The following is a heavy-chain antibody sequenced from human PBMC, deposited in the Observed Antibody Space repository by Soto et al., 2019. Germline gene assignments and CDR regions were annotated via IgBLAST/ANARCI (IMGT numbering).Heavy chain of an antibody. D-gene: IGHD6-19*01. V-gene: IGHV3-23*01. J-gene: IGHJ4*02. Sequence: PGGSLRLSCAASGFTFSSYAMSWVHQAPGKGLEWVSAISGSGGSTYYADSVKGRFTISRDNSKNTLYQQMNSLRAEDTAVYYCAKVTSPVAFFDYWGQGTLVTVSS. CDR1: GFTFSSYA. CDR3: AKVTSPVAFFDY. CDR2: ISGSGGST.